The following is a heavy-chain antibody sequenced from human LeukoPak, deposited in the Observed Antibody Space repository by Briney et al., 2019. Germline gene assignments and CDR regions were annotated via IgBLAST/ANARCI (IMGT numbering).Heavy chain of an antibody. V-gene: IGHV4-34*01. CDR1: GGSFSGYY. CDR2: INHSGST. Sequence: PSETLSLTCAVYGGSFSGYYWSWIRQPPGKGLEWIGEINHSGSTNYNPSLKSRVTISVDTSKNQFSLKLSSVTAADTAVYYCATSYPNYIAERLFDPWGQGTLVTVSS. D-gene: IGHD6-13*01. J-gene: IGHJ5*02. CDR3: ATSYPNYIAERLFDP.